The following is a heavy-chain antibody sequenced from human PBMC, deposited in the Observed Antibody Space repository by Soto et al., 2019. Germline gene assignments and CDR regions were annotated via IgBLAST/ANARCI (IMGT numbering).Heavy chain of an antibody. D-gene: IGHD3-9*01. V-gene: IGHV3-49*03. Sequence: GGSLRLSCTASGFTFGDYAMSWFRQAPGKGKEWVGFIRSKAYGGTTEYAASVKGRFTISRDDSKSIAYLQMNSLKTEYSAVYYCTIVRLRYFDWLCDPFDYWGQGTLVTVSS. CDR1: GFTFGDYA. CDR3: TIVRLRYFDWLCDPFDY. J-gene: IGHJ4*02. CDR2: IRSKAYGGTT.